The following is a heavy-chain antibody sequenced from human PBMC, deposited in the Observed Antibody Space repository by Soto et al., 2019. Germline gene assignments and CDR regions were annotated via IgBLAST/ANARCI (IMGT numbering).Heavy chain of an antibody. CDR3: AKGVIWTL. Sequence: ARRRVRQAPGKGLEWVSAISGSGGSTYYADSVKGRFTISRDNSKNTLYLQMNSLISVHTAVDKRAKGVIWTLRGHRTSVPVTS. CDR1: A. J-gene: IGHJ6*01. CDR2: ISGSGGST. D-gene: IGHD1-1*01. V-gene: IGHV3-23*01.